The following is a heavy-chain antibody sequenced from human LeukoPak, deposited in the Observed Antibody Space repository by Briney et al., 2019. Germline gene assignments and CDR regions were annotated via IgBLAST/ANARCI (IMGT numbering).Heavy chain of an antibody. CDR3: ARGVLWSGYFYFDY. V-gene: IGHV3-72*01. CDR2: IRNKANSYTT. Sequence: GGSLRLSCAVSGFTFSDYYMDWVRQAPGKGLEWVGRIRNKANSYTTEYVASVKGRFTISRDDSKNSLYLQMNSLKAEGTAVYYCARGVLWSGYFYFDYWGQGTLVTVSS. CDR1: GFTFSDYY. D-gene: IGHD3-3*01. J-gene: IGHJ4*02.